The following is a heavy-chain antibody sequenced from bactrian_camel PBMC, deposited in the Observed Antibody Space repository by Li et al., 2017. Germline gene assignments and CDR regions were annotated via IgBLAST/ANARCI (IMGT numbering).Heavy chain of an antibody. Sequence: HVQLVESGGGLVQPGGSLRLSCAASGNFHSWSCMAWFRQAPGKEREGVAAITIGGGSTHYTDSVKDRFTISHDNAKNTLYLQMNSLKPEDTAIYYCAAGRNVPWGWVLLKEREYTYWGRGTQV. CDR2: ITIGGGST. CDR3: AAGRNVPWGWVLLKEREYTY. J-gene: IGHJ4*01. V-gene: IGHV3S54*01. D-gene: IGHD5*01. CDR1: GNFHSWSC.